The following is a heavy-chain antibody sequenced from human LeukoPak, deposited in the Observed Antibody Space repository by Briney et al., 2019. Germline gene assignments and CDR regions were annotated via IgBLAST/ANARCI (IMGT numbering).Heavy chain of an antibody. V-gene: IGHV3-74*01. Sequence: GGSLRLSCAASGFTFSDYYMSWIRQAPGKGLVWVSRINSDGSSTSYADSVKGRFTISRDNAKNTLYLQMNSLRAEDTAVYYCARDGPLKDIVVVPAAVYSSSYYYYYMDVWGKGTTVTVSS. CDR2: INSDGSST. D-gene: IGHD2-2*01. J-gene: IGHJ6*03. CDR3: ARDGPLKDIVVVPAAVYSSSYYYYYMDV. CDR1: GFTFSDYY.